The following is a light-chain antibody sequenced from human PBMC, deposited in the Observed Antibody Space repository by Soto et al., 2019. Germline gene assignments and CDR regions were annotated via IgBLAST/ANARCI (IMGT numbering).Light chain of an antibody. J-gene: IGKJ1*01. V-gene: IGKV3-20*01. CDR1: QSVSSSY. Sequence: EIVLTQSPCTLSLSQGERATLSCRASQSVSSSYLAWYQQKPGQAPRLLIYGASSRATGIPDRFSGSGSGTDFTLTISRLEPEDFAVYYCQQYGSARTFGQGTKWIS. CDR3: QQYGSART. CDR2: GAS.